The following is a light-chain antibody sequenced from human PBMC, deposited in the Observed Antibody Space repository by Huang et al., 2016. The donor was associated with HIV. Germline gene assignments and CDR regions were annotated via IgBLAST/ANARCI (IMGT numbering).Light chain of an antibody. CDR1: QSLVYGDGNIY. CDR2: KLS. Sequence: DVLLTQSPLSLPVTLGQPAFITCKSNQSLVYGDGNIYLNWFHHRPGHSPRRLIYKLSNRDSGVPDRFSAVGSGTDFTLWISEVEAEDVGDYYCMQASHGAATFGQGTRVDIK. V-gene: IGKV2-30*01. CDR3: MQASHGAAT. J-gene: IGKJ1*01.